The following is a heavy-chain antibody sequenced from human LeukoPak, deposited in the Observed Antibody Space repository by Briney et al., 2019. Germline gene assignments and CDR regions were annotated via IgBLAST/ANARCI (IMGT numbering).Heavy chain of an antibody. CDR2: IKQDGSEK. J-gene: IGHJ3*02. CDR3: AREYYYDSSGYYFDAFDI. V-gene: IGHV3-7*01. D-gene: IGHD3-22*01. Sequence: QPGGSLRLSCAASGFTFSNYWMTWVRQAPGKGLEWVANIKQDGSEKYYVDSVKGRFTISRDNAKNSLYLQMNSLRAEDTAVYYCAREYYYDSSGYYFDAFDIWGQGTMVTVSS. CDR1: GFTFSNYW.